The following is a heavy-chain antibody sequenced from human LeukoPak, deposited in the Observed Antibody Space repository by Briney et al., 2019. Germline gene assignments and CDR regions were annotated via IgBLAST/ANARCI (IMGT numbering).Heavy chain of an antibody. Sequence: SETLSLTCTVSGGSISTYYWSWIRQPPGKGLEWIGYISYSGSINYNPSLKSRVTISVDTSKSQFSLKLSSVTAADTAVYYCASRGGSSWYFDYWGQGTLVTVS. D-gene: IGHD6-13*01. CDR2: ISYSGSI. J-gene: IGHJ4*02. CDR3: ASRGGSSWYFDY. V-gene: IGHV4-59*08. CDR1: GGSISTYY.